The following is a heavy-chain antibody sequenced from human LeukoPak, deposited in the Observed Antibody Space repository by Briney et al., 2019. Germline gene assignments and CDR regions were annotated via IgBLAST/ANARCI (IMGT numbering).Heavy chain of an antibody. CDR3: ARDPGYCSGGSCYGHDAFDI. D-gene: IGHD2-15*01. J-gene: IGHJ3*02. CDR2: INHSGST. CDR1: GGSFSGYY. V-gene: IGHV4-34*01. Sequence: SETLSLTCAVYGGSFSGYYWSWIRQPPGKGLEWIGEINHSGSTNYNPSLKSRVTISVDTSKNQFSRKLSSVTAADTAVYYCARDPGYCSGGSCYGHDAFDIWGQGTMVTVSS.